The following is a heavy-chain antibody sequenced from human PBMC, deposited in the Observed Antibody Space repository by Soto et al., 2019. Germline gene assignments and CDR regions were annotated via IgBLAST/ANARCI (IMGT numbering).Heavy chain of an antibody. V-gene: IGHV4-31*03. D-gene: IGHD5-18*01. CDR3: ARERPAGYSYGVDY. CDR1: GGSISSGGYY. CDR2: IYYSGST. Sequence: TLSLTCTVSGGSISSGGYYWSWIRPHPGKGLEWIGYIYYSGSTYYNPSLKSRVTISVDTSKNQFSLKLSSVTAADTDVYYCARERPAGYSYGVDYWGQGTLVTVSS. J-gene: IGHJ4*02.